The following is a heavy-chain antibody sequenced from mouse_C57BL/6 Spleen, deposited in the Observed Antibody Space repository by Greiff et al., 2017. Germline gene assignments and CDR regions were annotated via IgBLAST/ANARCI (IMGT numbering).Heavy chain of an antibody. J-gene: IGHJ4*01. D-gene: IGHD2-5*01. CDR1: GYTFTSYW. CDR2: IHPNSGST. CDR3: ARVYSNYGGYYAMDY. Sequence: QVQLQQPGAELVKPGASVKLSCKASGYTFTSYWMHWVKQRPGQGLEWIGMIHPNSGSTNYNEKFKSKATLTVDKSSSTAYMQLSSLTSEDSAVYYCARVYSNYGGYYAMDYWGQGTSVTVSS. V-gene: IGHV1-64*01.